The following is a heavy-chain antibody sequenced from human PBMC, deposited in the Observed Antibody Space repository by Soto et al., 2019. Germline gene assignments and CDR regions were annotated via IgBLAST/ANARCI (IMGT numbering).Heavy chain of an antibody. CDR2: VGSSGGGT. J-gene: IGHJ6*03. D-gene: IGHD6-6*01. Sequence: EVQLLESGGGLVQPGESLRLSCAASGFTFSTYAMSWVRQAPGKGLAWVSTVGSSGGGTYYADSVKGRFTISRDNSKNTLYLQMNSLRAEDTAVYYCAKSTTARPTDYYYYYYMDVWVKGTTVNVSS. CDR1: GFTFSTYA. V-gene: IGHV3-23*01. CDR3: AKSTTARPTDYYYYYYMDV.